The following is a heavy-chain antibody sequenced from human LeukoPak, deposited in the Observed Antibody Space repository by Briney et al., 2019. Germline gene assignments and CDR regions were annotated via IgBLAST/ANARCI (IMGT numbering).Heavy chain of an antibody. V-gene: IGHV3-7*01. CDR2: IKQDGSEK. D-gene: IGHD3-10*01. CDR3: ARVRGSNAMDV. Sequence: PGGSLRLSCAASGFTFSSYWMSGVRQAPGKGLEWVANIKQDGSEKYYVDSVRGRFTISRDNAKNSLYLQMNSLRAEDTAVYYCARVRGSNAMDVWGKGTTVTVSS. CDR1: GFTFSSYW. J-gene: IGHJ6*03.